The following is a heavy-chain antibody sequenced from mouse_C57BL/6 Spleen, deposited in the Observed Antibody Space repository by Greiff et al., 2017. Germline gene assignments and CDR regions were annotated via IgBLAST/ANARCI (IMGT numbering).Heavy chain of an antibody. V-gene: IGHV14-3*01. J-gene: IGHJ1*03. CDR1: GFNIKNTY. CDR3: AREDGYYWYFDV. Sequence: VQLQQSVAELVRPGASVKLSCTASGFNIKNTYMHWLMQRPEQGQEWIGRIDPANGNTKYAPKFQGTATITADTSSNTAYLQLSSLTSEDTAIYYGAREDGYYWYFDVWGTGTTVTVSS. D-gene: IGHD2-3*01. CDR2: IDPANGNT.